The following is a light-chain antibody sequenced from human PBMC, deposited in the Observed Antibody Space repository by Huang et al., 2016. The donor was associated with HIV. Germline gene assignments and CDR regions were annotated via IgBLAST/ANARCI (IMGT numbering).Light chain of an antibody. CDR1: KSVSSN. J-gene: IGKJ4*01. V-gene: IGKV3-15*01. Sequence: EIVMTQSPAILSVSPGERATLSCRANKSVSSNLAWYQQRPGQAPRLLIYGSSTRAPDVPVRFSGMWSGTEFTLTISSLQSEDFALYYCQQYNNWLLSFGGGTRVDI. CDR2: GSS. CDR3: QQYNNWLLS.